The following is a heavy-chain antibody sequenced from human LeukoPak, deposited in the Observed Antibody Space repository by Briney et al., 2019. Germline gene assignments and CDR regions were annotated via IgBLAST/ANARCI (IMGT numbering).Heavy chain of an antibody. CDR3: ARQIVAGTSIDY. CDR2: IFYSGST. D-gene: IGHD5-12*01. CDR1: GGSISSSSYY. Sequence: PSETLSLTCTVSGGSISSSSYYWGWIRQPPGEGLEWIGNIFYSGSTYYNPSLKSRVTISVDTSKNQFSLKLSSVTAADTAVYYCARQIVAGTSIDYWGQGTLVTVSS. J-gene: IGHJ4*02. V-gene: IGHV4-39*01.